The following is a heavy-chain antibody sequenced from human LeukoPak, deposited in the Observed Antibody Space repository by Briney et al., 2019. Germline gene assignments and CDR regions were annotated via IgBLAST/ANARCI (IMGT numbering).Heavy chain of an antibody. CDR3: ARAKRETSTRPWTSGMDV. CDR2: IHPDGSIT. V-gene: IGHV3-74*03. J-gene: IGHJ6*02. D-gene: IGHD3/OR15-3a*01. CDR1: GFTISNYW. Sequence: GGSLRLSCVGSGFTISNYWMHWVRQAPGTGLVWVSRIHPDGSITTYADSVKGRFTISRDNAKNTLYLQMNSLRAEDTAVYYCARAKRETSTRPWTSGMDVWGQGTRVTVSS.